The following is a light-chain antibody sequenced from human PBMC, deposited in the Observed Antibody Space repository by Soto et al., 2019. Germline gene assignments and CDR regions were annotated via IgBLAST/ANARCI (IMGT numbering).Light chain of an antibody. V-gene: IGLV2-14*01. CDR3: SSYTSSSSYV. CDR1: SSDVGGYKY. CDR2: DVS. J-gene: IGLJ1*01. Sequence: QSALTQPASVSGSPGQSIAISCTGTSSDVGGYKYVSWYQQYPGKAPKLMIYDVSNRPSGVSERFSGSKSGNTASLTISGLQSEDEADYYCSSYTSSSSYVFGTGTKVTVL.